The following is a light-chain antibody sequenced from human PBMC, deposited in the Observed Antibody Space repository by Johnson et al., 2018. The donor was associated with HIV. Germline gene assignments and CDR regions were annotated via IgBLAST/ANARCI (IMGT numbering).Light chain of an antibody. CDR1: SSNIGNNY. Sequence: QSVLTQPPSVSAAPGQKVTIYCSGSSSNIGNNYVSWYQQLPGTAPKLLIYDNNKRPSGIPDRFSGSKSGTSATLGITGLQTGDEAVYYCGTWDSSLSAYVFGTGTKVTVL. J-gene: IGLJ1*01. CDR3: GTWDSSLSAYV. V-gene: IGLV1-51*01. CDR2: DNN.